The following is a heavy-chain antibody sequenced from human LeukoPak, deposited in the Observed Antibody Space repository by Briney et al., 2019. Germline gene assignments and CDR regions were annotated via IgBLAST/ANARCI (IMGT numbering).Heavy chain of an antibody. CDR3: ARDQDYYYDSSGYDY. D-gene: IGHD3-22*01. CDR1: GYTFTGYY. CDR2: INPNSGGT. J-gene: IGHJ4*02. Sequence: ASVKVSCMASGYTFTGYYMHWVRQAPGQGLEWMGWINPNSGGTNYAQKLQGRVTMTTDTSTSTAYMEPRSLRSDDTAVYYCARDQDYYYDSSGYDYWGQGTLVTVSS. V-gene: IGHV1-2*02.